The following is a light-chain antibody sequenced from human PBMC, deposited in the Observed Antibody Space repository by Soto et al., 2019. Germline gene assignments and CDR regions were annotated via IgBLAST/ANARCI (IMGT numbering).Light chain of an antibody. CDR2: GVS. V-gene: IGKV3-20*01. J-gene: IGKJ1*01. Sequence: EIVLTQSPGTLSLSPGERATLSCRASQSVRSSYLAWYQQKLGQAPRLLISGVSNRATGIPDRFSGSGSGTDFTLTISRLESEDFAVYYCQQYGTSPRTFGQGTKVEIK. CDR3: QQYGTSPRT. CDR1: QSVRSSY.